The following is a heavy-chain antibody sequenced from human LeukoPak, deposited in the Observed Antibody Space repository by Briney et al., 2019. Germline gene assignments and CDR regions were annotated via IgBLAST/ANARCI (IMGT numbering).Heavy chain of an antibody. V-gene: IGHV3-23*01. Sequence: GGSLRLSCAASGFTFSSYAMSWVRQAPGKGLEWVSAISGSGGSTYYADSVKGRFTISRDNSKNTLYLQMNSLRAEDTAVYYCAKVSLRRYCSSTSCYMDDYWGQGTLVTVSS. CDR3: AKVSLRRYCSSTSCYMDDY. D-gene: IGHD2-2*02. CDR2: ISGSGGST. J-gene: IGHJ4*02. CDR1: GFTFSSYA.